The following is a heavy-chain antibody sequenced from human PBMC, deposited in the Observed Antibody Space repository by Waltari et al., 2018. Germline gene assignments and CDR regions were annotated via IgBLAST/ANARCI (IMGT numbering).Heavy chain of an antibody. Sequence: QVQLVQSGAEVKKPGSSVKVSCKASGGTFSSYAISWVRQAPGQGLEWMGGIIPIFGTANYAQKVQGRVTITADESTSTAYMELSSLRSEDTAVYYCARDLYYDSSGYYYYYGMDVWGQGTTVTVSS. D-gene: IGHD3-22*01. CDR1: GGTFSSYA. J-gene: IGHJ6*02. CDR2: IIPIFGTA. CDR3: ARDLYYDSSGYYYYYGMDV. V-gene: IGHV1-69*01.